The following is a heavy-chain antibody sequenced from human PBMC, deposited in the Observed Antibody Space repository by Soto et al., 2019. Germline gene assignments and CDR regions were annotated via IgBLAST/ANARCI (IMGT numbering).Heavy chain of an antibody. CDR2: IIPIFGTA. CDR1: GGTFSSYA. D-gene: IGHD2-2*01. Sequence: ASVKVSCKASGGTFSSYAINWVRQAPGQGLEWMGGIIPIFGTANYAQKFQGRVTITADESTSTAYMELSSLRSEDTAVYYCASLIVPGPHYSYGMVVWGQGTTVTVSS. CDR3: ASLIVPGPHYSYGMVV. J-gene: IGHJ6*02. V-gene: IGHV1-69*13.